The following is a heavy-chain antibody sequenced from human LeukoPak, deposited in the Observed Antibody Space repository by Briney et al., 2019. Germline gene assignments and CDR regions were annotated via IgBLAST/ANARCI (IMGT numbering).Heavy chain of an antibody. CDR1: GFSLSTSGMR. CDR2: IDWDDDK. Sequence: SGPTLVNPTQTLTLTCTFSGFSLSTSGMRVSWIRQPPGKALEWLARIDWDDDKFYSTSLKTRLTISKDTSKNQVVLTMTNMDPVDTATYYCAREIGYDFWSGYFYYFDYWGQGTLVTVSS. CDR3: AREIGYDFWSGYFYYFDY. J-gene: IGHJ4*02. D-gene: IGHD3-3*01. V-gene: IGHV2-70*04.